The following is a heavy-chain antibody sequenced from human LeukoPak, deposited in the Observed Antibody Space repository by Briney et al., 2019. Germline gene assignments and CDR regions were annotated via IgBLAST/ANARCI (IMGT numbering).Heavy chain of an antibody. Sequence: PGGSLRLSCAASGFTFSSYAMSWVRQAPGKGLEWVSAISGSGGSTYYADSVKGRFTISRDNSKNTLYLQMNSLRPEDTALYYCAKDRRDYGGDIDYWGQGTLVTVSS. J-gene: IGHJ4*02. V-gene: IGHV3-23*01. CDR3: AKDRRDYGGDIDY. CDR1: GFTFSSYA. CDR2: ISGSGGST. D-gene: IGHD2-21*02.